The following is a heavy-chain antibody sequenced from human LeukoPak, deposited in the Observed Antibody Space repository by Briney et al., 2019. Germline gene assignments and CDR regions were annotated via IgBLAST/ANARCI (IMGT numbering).Heavy chain of an antibody. J-gene: IGHJ4*02. Sequence: GRSLRLSCAASGFTFSNYAMHWVRQAPGKGLEWVAVISYDGSNKYYVASVKGRFSISRDNSKNTLSLQMNSLRAEDTAVYYCARGGTLDYWGQGTLVTVSS. CDR1: GFTFSNYA. CDR3: ARGGTLDY. CDR2: ISYDGSNK. V-gene: IGHV3-30-3*01.